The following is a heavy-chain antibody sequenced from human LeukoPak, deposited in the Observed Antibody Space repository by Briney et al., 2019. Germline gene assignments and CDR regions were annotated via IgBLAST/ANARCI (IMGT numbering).Heavy chain of an antibody. J-gene: IGHJ4*02. CDR3: ARDLGIGWYMFDY. Sequence: ASVKVSYKASGYTFTSHYVHWVRQAPGQGLEWVGRINPSDGSTSYAQKFQGRVPMTWDTATGTVYMELSSLRSEDTAMYYCARDLGIGWYMFDYWGQGTLVTVSS. V-gene: IGHV1-46*01. D-gene: IGHD6-19*01. CDR2: INPSDGST. CDR1: GYTFTSHY.